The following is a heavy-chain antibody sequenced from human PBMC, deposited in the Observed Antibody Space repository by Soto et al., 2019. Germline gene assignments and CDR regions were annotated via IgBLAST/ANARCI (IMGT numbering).Heavy chain of an antibody. CDR1: GFTFSTYS. CDR3: AREYTAWPLAYGLDV. Sequence: GGSLRLSCVVSGFTFSTYSIHWVRQAPGKGLEWVSSISSRSDIYYANSVKGRFTISRDNAKNSVSLQMNSLRAEDTAVYYCAREYTAWPLAYGLDVWGQGTTVTVSS. V-gene: IGHV3-21*01. J-gene: IGHJ6*02. D-gene: IGHD2-2*02. CDR2: ISSRSDI.